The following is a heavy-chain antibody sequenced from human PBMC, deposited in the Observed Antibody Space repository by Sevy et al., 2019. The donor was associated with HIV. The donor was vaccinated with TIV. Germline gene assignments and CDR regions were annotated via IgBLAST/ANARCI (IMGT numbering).Heavy chain of an antibody. D-gene: IGHD5-12*01. CDR3: ARDRAIVATYAFDI. CDR1: GFTFSGYA. V-gene: IGHV3-30-3*01. CDR2: ISSDGSTK. J-gene: IGHJ3*02. Sequence: GGSLRLSCAASGFTFSGYAMHWVRQAPGKGLEWVAVISSDGSTKYYTDSMTGRFTFSRYNSANTLYLQMNSLRPEDTAVYYCARDRAIVATYAFDIWGQGTMVTVSS.